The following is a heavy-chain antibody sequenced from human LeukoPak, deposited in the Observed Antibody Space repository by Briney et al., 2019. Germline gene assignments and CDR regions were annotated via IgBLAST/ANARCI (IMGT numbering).Heavy chain of an antibody. J-gene: IGHJ4*02. CDR1: GFSFSSYG. Sequence: GGSLRLSCAASGFSFSSYGMHWVRQAPGKGLEWVARIWHDGSNDDYADSVKGRFTISRDNSKNTLYLQMNSLRAEDTAIYYCAKVTGDYYDTSGAFDYWGQGTLVTVSS. CDR3: AKVTGDYYDTSGAFDY. V-gene: IGHV3-33*06. D-gene: IGHD3-22*01. CDR2: IWHDGSND.